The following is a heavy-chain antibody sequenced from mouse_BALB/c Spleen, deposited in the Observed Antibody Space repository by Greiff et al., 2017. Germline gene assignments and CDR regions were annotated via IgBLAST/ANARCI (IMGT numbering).Heavy chain of an antibody. V-gene: IGHV1S41*01. CDR2: IAPGSGST. J-gene: IGHJ4*01. D-gene: IGHD1-1*01. CDR1: GYTFTSYW. CDR3: ARGNYYVTADAMDY. Sequence: DLVKPGASVKLSCKASGYTFTSYWINWIKQRPGQGLEWIGRIAPGSGSTYYNEMFKGKATLTVDTSSSTAYIQLSNLSSEDSAVYFCARGNYYVTADAMDYWGQGTSVTVSS.